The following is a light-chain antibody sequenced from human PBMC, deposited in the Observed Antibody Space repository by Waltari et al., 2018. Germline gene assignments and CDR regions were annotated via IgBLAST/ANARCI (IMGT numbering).Light chain of an antibody. CDR1: QSVDSTH. J-gene: IGKJ2*01. CDR3: QQYGGSPMYT. Sequence: EVVLTQSPGTLSLSPGERATLSCRASQSVDSTHLAWYQQKPGQAPRLLIYADSTRDIGIPDRFSGSGSGTDFILTISRLEPDDFAVYYCQQYGGSPMYTFGQGTKLEIK. CDR2: ADS. V-gene: IGKV3-20*01.